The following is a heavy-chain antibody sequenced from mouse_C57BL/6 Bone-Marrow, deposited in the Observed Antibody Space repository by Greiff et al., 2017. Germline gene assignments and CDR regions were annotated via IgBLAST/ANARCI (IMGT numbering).Heavy chain of an antibody. Sequence: VQLQQSGPVLVKPGASVKMSCKASGYTFTDYYMNWVKQSHGKSLEWIGVINPYNGGTSYNQKFKGKATLTVDKSSSTAYMELNSLTSEDSAVYYCAKIYYAPPDYWGQGTSVTVSS. V-gene: IGHV1-19*01. CDR2: INPYNGGT. J-gene: IGHJ4*01. CDR3: AKIYYAPPDY. CDR1: GYTFTDYY. D-gene: IGHD2-1*01.